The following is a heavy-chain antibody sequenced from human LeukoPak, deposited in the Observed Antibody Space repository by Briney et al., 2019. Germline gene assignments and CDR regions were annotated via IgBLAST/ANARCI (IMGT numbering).Heavy chain of an antibody. CDR1: GGSFSGYY. CDR2: INHIGVT. Sequence: PSETLSLTCAVYGGSFSGYYWSWIRRTPGKGLEWIGEINHIGVTKYNPSLNSRVTISLDTSKSQFSLHLTAMTAADTAEYFCARAMHNWYFDLWGRGTLVTVSS. D-gene: IGHD2-21*01. CDR3: ARAMHNWYFDL. V-gene: IGHV4-34*01. J-gene: IGHJ2*01.